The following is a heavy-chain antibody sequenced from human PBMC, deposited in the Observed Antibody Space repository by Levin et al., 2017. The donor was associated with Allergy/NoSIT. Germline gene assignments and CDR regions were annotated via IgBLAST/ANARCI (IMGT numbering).Heavy chain of an antibody. CDR1: GYSFTDYY. Sequence: GESLKISCKASGYSFTDYYMHWVRQAPGQGLEWMGWINSNSGDTNYAQKFQGRVTMTRDTSISTAYMELSRLTSDDTAVYYCARNSDSSGYYRPWGQGTLVTVSS. D-gene: IGHD3-22*01. J-gene: IGHJ5*02. CDR3: ARNSDSSGYYRP. V-gene: IGHV1-2*02. CDR2: INSNSGDT.